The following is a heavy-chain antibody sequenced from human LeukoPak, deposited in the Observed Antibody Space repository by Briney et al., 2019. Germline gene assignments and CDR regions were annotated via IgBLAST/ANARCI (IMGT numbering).Heavy chain of an antibody. CDR2: ISYSGST. CDR3: ARDVVGGGNFDY. D-gene: IGHD1-26*01. V-gene: IGHV4-39*07. J-gene: IGHJ4*02. Sequence: SETLSLTCAVSGGSISTSDYYWVWIRQPPGKGLEWIGSISYSGSTYYNPSLKSRVTISVDTSKNQFSLKLSSVTAADTAVYYCARDVVGGGNFDYWGQGTLVTVSS. CDR1: GGSISTSDYY.